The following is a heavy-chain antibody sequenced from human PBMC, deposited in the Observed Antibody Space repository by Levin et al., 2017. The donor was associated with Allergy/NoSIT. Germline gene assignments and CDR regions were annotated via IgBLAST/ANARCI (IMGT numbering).Heavy chain of an antibody. Sequence: SQTLSLTCTVSAHSISSDFYWGWIRQPPGKGLEWIGTIYHTGNTNYNPSLKSRVTVSVDTSKNQFSLKLTSVTAADTAVYYCARVDPCSGTTCYTDWFFDLWGRGTLVTVSS. CDR1: AHSISSDFY. D-gene: IGHD2-2*02. V-gene: IGHV4-38-2*02. CDR3: ARVDPCSGTTCYTDWFFDL. J-gene: IGHJ2*01. CDR2: IYHTGNT.